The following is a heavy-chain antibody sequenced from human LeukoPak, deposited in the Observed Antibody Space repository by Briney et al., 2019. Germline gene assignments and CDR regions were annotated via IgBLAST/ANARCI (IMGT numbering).Heavy chain of an antibody. Sequence: GASVKVSCKASGYTFTSNYIHWVRQAPGQGLEWMGMIYPRDGSTSYAQKFQGRVTMAEDTSTDTAYMELSSLRSEDTAVYYCATAGDSQPCSGGSCYPNLYFDYWGQGTLVTVSS. CDR3: ATAGDSQPCSGGSCYPNLYFDY. J-gene: IGHJ4*02. V-gene: IGHV1-46*01. CDR1: GYTFTSNY. CDR2: IYPRDGST. D-gene: IGHD2-15*01.